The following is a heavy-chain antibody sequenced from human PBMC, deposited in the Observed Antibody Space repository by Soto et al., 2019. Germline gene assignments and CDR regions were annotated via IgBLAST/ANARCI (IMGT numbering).Heavy chain of an antibody. CDR1: GYTFIGYY. CDR2: INPNSGGT. D-gene: IGHD3-10*01. V-gene: IGHV1-2*04. CDR3: ARVGGGLASLGYYGMDV. J-gene: IGHJ6*02. Sequence: ASVKVSCKASGYTFIGYYIHWVRQAPGQGLEWMGWINPNSGGTNYAQRFQGWVTMTRDRSISTAYMELSRLKSDDTAVYYCARVGGGLASLGYYGMDVWGQGTTVTVSS.